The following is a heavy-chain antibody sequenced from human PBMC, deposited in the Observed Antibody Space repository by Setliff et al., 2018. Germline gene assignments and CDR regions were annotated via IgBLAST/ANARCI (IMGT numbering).Heavy chain of an antibody. D-gene: IGHD2-15*01. V-gene: IGHV4-39*01. CDR2: INYSGIT. CDR1: GDSISSSSYY. Sequence: SETLSLTCSVSGDSISSSSYYWGWIRQPPGKGLEWIGSINYSGITYYSPSLKSRVIVSVDTSKNQFSLKLSSVTAADTAVYYCARLPGYCNGGNCYGYYTFDIWGQGTMVTVS. CDR3: ARLPGYCNGGNCYGYYTFDI. J-gene: IGHJ3*02.